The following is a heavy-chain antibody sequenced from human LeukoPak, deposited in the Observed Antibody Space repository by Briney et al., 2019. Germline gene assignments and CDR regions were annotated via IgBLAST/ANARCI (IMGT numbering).Heavy chain of an antibody. V-gene: IGHV3-21*01. D-gene: IGHD2-21*02. Sequence: GGSLRLSCAASGFTFSSYSMNWVRQAPGKGLEWVSSISSSSSYIYYADSVKGRFTISRDNAKNSLYLQMNSLGAEDTAVYYCARVSLYCGGDCPQLDYWGQGTLVTVSS. CDR1: GFTFSSYS. CDR2: ISSSSSYI. J-gene: IGHJ4*02. CDR3: ARVSLYCGGDCPQLDY.